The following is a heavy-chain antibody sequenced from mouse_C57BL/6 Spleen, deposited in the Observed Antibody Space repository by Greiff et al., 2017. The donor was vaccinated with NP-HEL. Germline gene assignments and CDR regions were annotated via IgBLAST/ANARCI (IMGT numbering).Heavy chain of an antibody. J-gene: IGHJ2*01. CDR2: IYPGGGDT. V-gene: IGHV1-82*01. CDR3: ARNYGGDY. D-gene: IGHD1-1*01. Sequence: QVQLQQSGPELVKPGASVKISCKASGYAFSSSWMNWVKQRPGKGLEWIGRIYPGGGDTNYNGKFKGKATLTADKSSSTAYMQLSSLTSEDSAVYFCARNYGGDYWGQGTTLTVSS. CDR1: GYAFSSSW.